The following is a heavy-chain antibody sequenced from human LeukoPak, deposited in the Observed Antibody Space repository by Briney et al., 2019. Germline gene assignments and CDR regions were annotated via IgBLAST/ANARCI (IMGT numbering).Heavy chain of an antibody. CDR2: INAGNGNT. CDR1: GYTFTSYA. D-gene: IGHD3-10*01. CDR3: ARVGLYYGSGSYSFGY. J-gene: IGHJ4*02. Sequence: GASVKVSCKASGYTFTSYAMHWVRQAPGQRLEWMGWINAGNGNTEYSQKFQGRVTITRDTSASTAYMELSSLRSEDTAVHYCARVGLYYGSGSYSFGYWGQGTLVTVSS. V-gene: IGHV1-3*01.